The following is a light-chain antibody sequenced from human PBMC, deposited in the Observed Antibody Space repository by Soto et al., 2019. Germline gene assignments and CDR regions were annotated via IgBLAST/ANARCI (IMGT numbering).Light chain of an antibody. CDR1: NIGSNS. CDR3: QVWDSSINQAL. CDR2: DDS. Sequence: SYELTQPPSLSVAPGQTARITCGEANIGSNSVHWYQQKPGQPPVLVVYDDSDRPAGIPERFSGSNSGNTATLTISRVEAGDEADYYCQVWDSSINQALFGGGTKHTVL. V-gene: IGLV3-21*02. J-gene: IGLJ2*01.